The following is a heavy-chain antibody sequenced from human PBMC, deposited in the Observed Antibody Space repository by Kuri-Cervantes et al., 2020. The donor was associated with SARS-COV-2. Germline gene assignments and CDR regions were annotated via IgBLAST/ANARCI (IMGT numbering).Heavy chain of an antibody. CDR1: GFIFSSHS. Sequence: GESLKISCAASGFIFSSHSMNWVRQASGKGLEWVSYISSSSSTIYYADSVKCRFTISRDNAKNSLYLQMNSLKAEDTAVYYCATPAPEYCGNYGRWVFWGQGTLVTVSS. CDR2: ISSSSSTI. D-gene: IGHD4-23*01. CDR3: ATPAPEYCGNYGRWVF. V-gene: IGHV3-48*01. J-gene: IGHJ4*02.